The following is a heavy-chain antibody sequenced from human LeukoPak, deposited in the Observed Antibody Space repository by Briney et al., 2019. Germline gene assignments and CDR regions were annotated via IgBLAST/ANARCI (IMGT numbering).Heavy chain of an antibody. J-gene: IGHJ4*02. CDR1: AFTFSSYA. CDR2: ISSNGGST. Sequence: GGSLRLSCAASAFTFSSYAMHWVRQAPGKGLEYVSAISSNGGSTYYANSVKGGFTISRDNSKNTLYLQMGSLRAEDMAVYYCARGDFSSVSRGLPSEWGQGTLVTVSS. D-gene: IGHD3-3*01. CDR3: ARGDFSSVSRGLPSE. V-gene: IGHV3-64*01.